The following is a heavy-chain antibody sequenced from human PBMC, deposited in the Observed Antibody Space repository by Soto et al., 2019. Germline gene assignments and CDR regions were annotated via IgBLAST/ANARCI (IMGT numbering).Heavy chain of an antibody. CDR2: ISWNSGSI. CDR1: GFTFDDYA. V-gene: IGHV3-9*01. Sequence: EVQLVESGGGLVQPGRSLRLSCAASGFTFDDYAMHWVRQAPGKGLEWVSGISWNSGSIGYADSVKGRFTISRDNAKNSLYLQRNSLRAEDTALYYWAKDRGGVAAAGLDYWGQGTLVTVSS. J-gene: IGHJ4*02. D-gene: IGHD6-13*01. CDR3: AKDRGGVAAAGLDY.